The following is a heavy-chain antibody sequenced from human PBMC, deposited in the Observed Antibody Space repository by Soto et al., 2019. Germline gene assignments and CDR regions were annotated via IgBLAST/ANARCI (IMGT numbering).Heavy chain of an antibody. J-gene: IGHJ4*02. V-gene: IGHV4-59*01. CDR3: ARGPSYCGGDCWGLFDY. CDR2: IYYSGST. Sequence: SETLSLTCTVSGGSISSYYWRWIRQPPGKGLEWIGYIYYSGSTNYNPSLKSRVTISVDTSKNQFSLKLSSVTAADTAVYYCARGPSYCGGDCWGLFDYWGQGTLVTVSS. D-gene: IGHD2-21*02. CDR1: GGSISSYY.